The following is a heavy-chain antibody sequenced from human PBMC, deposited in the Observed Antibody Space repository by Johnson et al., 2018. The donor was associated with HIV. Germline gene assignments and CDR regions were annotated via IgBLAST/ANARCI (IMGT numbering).Heavy chain of an antibody. CDR1: GFSIDDYA. Sequence: VQLVESGGGVVRPGGSLRLSCAAFGFSIDDYAMSWVRQVPGKGLEWVSGSNWHGGSTNYAAAGKGRFGLSRDNTRNSLYLQMNGLTVEDTALYFCARDPTTQDSRLTGDFGAFDIWGQGTMVTVSS. D-gene: IGHD7-27*01. V-gene: IGHV3-20*04. J-gene: IGHJ3*02. CDR3: ARDPTTQDSRLTGDFGAFDI. CDR2: SNWHGGST.